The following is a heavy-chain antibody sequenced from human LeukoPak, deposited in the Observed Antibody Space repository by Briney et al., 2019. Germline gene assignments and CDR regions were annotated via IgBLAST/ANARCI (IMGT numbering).Heavy chain of an antibody. CDR2: IYYSGST. CDR1: GGSISISSYY. V-gene: IGHV4-39*02. D-gene: IGHD4-17*01. J-gene: IGHJ4*02. Sequence: PSETLSLTCTVSGGSISISSYYWGWIRQPPGKGLEWIGSIYYSGSTYYNPSLKSRVTISVDTSKNQFSLKLSSVTAADTAVYYCAKEGGDYGDYWVFDYWGQGTLVTVSS. CDR3: AKEGGDYGDYWVFDY.